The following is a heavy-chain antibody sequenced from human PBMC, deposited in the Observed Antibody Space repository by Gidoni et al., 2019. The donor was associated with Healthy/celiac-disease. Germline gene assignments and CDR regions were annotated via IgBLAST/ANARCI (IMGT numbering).Heavy chain of an antibody. D-gene: IGHD3-10*01. CDR1: GYTFPSYY. CDR2: INPSGGST. CDR3: ARDSRITMVRGVILPNYGMDV. V-gene: IGHV1-46*01. J-gene: IGHJ6*02. Sequence: QVQLVQSGAEVKKPGASVKVSCKASGYTFPSYYMPWVRQAPGQGLEWMGIINPSGGSTSYAQKFQGRVTMTRDTSTSTVYMELSSLRSEDTAVYYCARDSRITMVRGVILPNYGMDVWGQGTTVTVSS.